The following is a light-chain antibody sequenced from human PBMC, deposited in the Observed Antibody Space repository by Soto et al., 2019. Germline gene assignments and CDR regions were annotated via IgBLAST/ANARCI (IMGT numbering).Light chain of an antibody. J-gene: IGKJ2*01. V-gene: IGKV3-20*01. Sequence: EIVLTQSPGTLSLSPGERATLSCRASQSVSGSYLAWYQQKPGQAPRLLINGASSRATGIPDRFSGSGSGTDFTLTISRLEPEDFAVYYCQQYGSSPLYTFGQGTKVDIK. CDR3: QQYGSSPLYT. CDR1: QSVSGSY. CDR2: GAS.